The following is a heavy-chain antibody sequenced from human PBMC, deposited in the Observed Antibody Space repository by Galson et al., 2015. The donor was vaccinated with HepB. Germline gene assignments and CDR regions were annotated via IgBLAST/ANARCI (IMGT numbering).Heavy chain of an antibody. CDR1: GFTFSSYG. J-gene: IGHJ4*02. D-gene: IGHD2-15*01. Sequence: SLRLSCAASGFTFSSYGMHWVRQAPGKGLEWVAVISYDGSNKYYADSVKGRFTISRDNSKNTLYLQMNSLRAEDTAVYYCAKVGSSDYFDYWGQGTLVTVSS. CDR3: AKVGSSDYFDY. CDR2: ISYDGSNK. V-gene: IGHV3-30*18.